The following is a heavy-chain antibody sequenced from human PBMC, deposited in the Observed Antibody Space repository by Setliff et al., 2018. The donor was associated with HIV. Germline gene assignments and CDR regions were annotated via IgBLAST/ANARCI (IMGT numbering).Heavy chain of an antibody. J-gene: IGHJ4*02. D-gene: IGHD3-10*01. V-gene: IGHV1-18*01. Sequence: WASVKVSCKASGYTFTSYGISWVRQAPGQGLEWMGWISAYNGNTNYAQKLQGRVTMTTDTSTSTAYMEPRSLRSDDTAVYYCARAMKTMVRGVMGYWGQGTLVTVSS. CDR1: GYTFTSYG. CDR3: ARAMKTMVRGVMGY. CDR2: ISAYNGNT.